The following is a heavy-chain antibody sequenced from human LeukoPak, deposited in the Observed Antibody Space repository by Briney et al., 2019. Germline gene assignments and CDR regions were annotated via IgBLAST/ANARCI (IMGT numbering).Heavy chain of an antibody. CDR3: VRYSGDADY. D-gene: IGHD5-12*01. Sequence: GGSLRLSCTASGFTFDNYAMSWFRQAPGKGLEGVGFIRSKIYGGTTEYAASVKGRFTISRDDSKSIAYLQMNSLKSEDTAVYYCVRYSGDADYWGQGTLVTVSS. J-gene: IGHJ4*02. CDR1: GFTFDNYA. CDR2: IRSKIYGGTT. V-gene: IGHV3-49*03.